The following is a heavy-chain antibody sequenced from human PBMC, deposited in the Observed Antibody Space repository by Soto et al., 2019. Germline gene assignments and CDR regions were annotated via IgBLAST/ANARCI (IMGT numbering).Heavy chain of an antibody. V-gene: IGHV4-39*01. CDR1: GGSISSSGYY. CDR3: ARRLGYCSGGSCYLNFDH. Sequence: SETLSLTCTVSGGSISSSGYYWGWIRQPPGMGLEWIGNIYHSGSTDYNPSLKNRVTISVDTSENQFSLKLSSVTAADTAVYYCARRLGYCSGGSCYLNFDHWGQGTLVTVSS. D-gene: IGHD2-15*01. J-gene: IGHJ4*02. CDR2: IYHSGST.